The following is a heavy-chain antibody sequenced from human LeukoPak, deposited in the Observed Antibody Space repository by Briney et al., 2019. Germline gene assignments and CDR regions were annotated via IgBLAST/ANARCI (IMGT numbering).Heavy chain of an antibody. CDR2: IKQDGSEK. J-gene: IGHJ5*02. Sequence: GGSLRLSCAASGLTFSSYWMSWVRQAPGKGLEWVANIKQDGSEKYYVDSVKGRFTISRDNAKNSLYLQMNSLRAEDTAVYYCASSGQLAAVEGCWFDPWGQGTLVTVSS. CDR3: ASSGQLAAVEGCWFDP. V-gene: IGHV3-7*01. D-gene: IGHD6-13*01. CDR1: GLTFSSYW.